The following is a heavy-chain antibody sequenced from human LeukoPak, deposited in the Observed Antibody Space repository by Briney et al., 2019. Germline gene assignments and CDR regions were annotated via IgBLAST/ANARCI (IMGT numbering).Heavy chain of an antibody. CDR1: GGSISSYY. CDR2: IYYSGST. CDR3: ARLNSANYGMDV. J-gene: IGHJ6*02. Sequence: RPSETLSLTCTVSGGSISSYYWSWIRQPPGKGLEWIGYIYYSGSTNYNPSLKSRVTISVDTSKNQFSLKLSSVTAADTAVYYCARLNSANYGMDVWGQGTTVTVSS. D-gene: IGHD4-23*01. V-gene: IGHV4-59*08.